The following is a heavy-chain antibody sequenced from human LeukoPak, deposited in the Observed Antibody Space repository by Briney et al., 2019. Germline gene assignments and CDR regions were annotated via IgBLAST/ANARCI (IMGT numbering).Heavy chain of an antibody. V-gene: IGHV3-23*01. CDR1: RFTFSTYA. Sequence: PGGSLRLSCAASRFTFSTYAMSWVRQAPGKGLEWVSTISGSGDNTYYADSVKGRFTTSRDNSKNTLYLQMYSLRAEDTAVYYCAKDTFHAPLAATYWGQGTLVTVSS. D-gene: IGHD2-15*01. CDR2: ISGSGDNT. J-gene: IGHJ4*02. CDR3: AKDTFHAPLAATY.